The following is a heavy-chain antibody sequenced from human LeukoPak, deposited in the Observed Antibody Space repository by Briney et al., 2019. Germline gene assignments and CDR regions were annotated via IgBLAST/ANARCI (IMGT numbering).Heavy chain of an antibody. Sequence: SETLSLTCTVSGGSISSYYWSWIRQPPGKGLEWIGYIYYSGSTNYNPSLESRVTISVDTSKNQFSLKLSSVTAADTAVYYCARAYYDILTGYYKDAFDIWGQGTMVTVSS. CDR2: IYYSGST. CDR3: ARAYYDILTGYYKDAFDI. CDR1: GGSISSYY. J-gene: IGHJ3*02. V-gene: IGHV4-59*01. D-gene: IGHD3-9*01.